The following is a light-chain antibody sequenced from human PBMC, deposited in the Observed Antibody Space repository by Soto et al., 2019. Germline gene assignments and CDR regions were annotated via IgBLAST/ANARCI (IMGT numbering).Light chain of an antibody. CDR3: QQSYTTPPIT. CDR1: QSVLYSSNNKNY. V-gene: IGKV4-1*01. Sequence: DIVMTQSPDSLAVSLGERATINCKSSQSVLYSSNNKNYLAWYQQKAGQPPKLLIYWASTRESGVPDRIRGSGSGTNFTLVISSVQAEDVALYYCQQSYTTPPITFGQGTRLEIK. J-gene: IGKJ5*01. CDR2: WAS.